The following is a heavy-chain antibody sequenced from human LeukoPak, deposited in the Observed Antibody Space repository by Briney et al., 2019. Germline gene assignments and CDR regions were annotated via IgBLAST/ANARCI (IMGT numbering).Heavy chain of an antibody. V-gene: IGHV3-74*01. D-gene: IGHD1-14*01. CDR1: GFTYSRYW. Sequence: GGSLRLSCAASGFTYSRYWMHWVRQAPWKGLVWVSRINEDGSTTSYADSVKGRFTISRDNVKNTLYLQMNGLRAEDTAVYYCARGGLEPVDYWGQGTLVTVSS. CDR2: INEDGSTT. J-gene: IGHJ4*02. CDR3: ARGGLEPVDY.